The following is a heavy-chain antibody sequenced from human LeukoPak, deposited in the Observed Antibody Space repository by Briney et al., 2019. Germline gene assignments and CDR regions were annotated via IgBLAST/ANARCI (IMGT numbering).Heavy chain of an antibody. V-gene: IGHV4-61*01. CDR3: ARVRGYSYGRYYFDY. Sequence: SETLSLTCTVSGGSVSSGSYYWSWIRQPPGKGLEWIGYIYYSGSTNYNPSLKSRVTISVDTSKNQFSLKLSSVTAADTAVYHCARVRGYSYGRYYFDYWGQGTLVTVSS. CDR2: IYYSGST. J-gene: IGHJ4*02. D-gene: IGHD5-18*01. CDR1: GGSVSSGSYY.